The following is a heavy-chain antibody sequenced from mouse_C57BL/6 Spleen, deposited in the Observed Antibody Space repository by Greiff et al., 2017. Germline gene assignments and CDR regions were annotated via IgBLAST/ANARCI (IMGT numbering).Heavy chain of an antibody. V-gene: IGHV1-50*01. CDR2: IDPSDSYT. Sequence: VQLQQPGAELVKPGASVKLSCKASGYTFTSYWMQWVKQRPGQGLEWIGEIDPSDSYTNYNQKFKGKATLTVDTSSSTAYMQLRSLTSEDSAVSYCARSDDGYSFAYWGQGTLVTVSS. J-gene: IGHJ3*01. CDR1: GYTFTSYW. CDR3: ARSDDGYSFAY. D-gene: IGHD2-3*01.